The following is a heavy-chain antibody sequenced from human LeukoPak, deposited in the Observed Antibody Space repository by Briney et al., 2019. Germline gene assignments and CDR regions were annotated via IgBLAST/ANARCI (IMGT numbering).Heavy chain of an antibody. J-gene: IGHJ3*02. CDR2: INHSGST. CDR1: GGSFSGYY. V-gene: IGHV4-34*01. D-gene: IGHD3-22*01. CDR3: ARQITMIVDTSRDAFDI. Sequence: SETLSLTCAVYGGSFSGYYWSWIRQPPGKGLEWIGEINHSGSTNYNPSLKSRVTISVDTSKNQFSLKLSSVTAADTAVYYCARQITMIVDTSRDAFDIWGQGTVVTVSS.